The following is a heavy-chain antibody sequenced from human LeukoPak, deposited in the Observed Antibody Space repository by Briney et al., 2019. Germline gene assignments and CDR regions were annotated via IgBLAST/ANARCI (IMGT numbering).Heavy chain of an antibody. CDR1: GGSFSGYY. CDR2: INHSGST. CDR3: ARGRGKSSSWYGGRAFDI. V-gene: IGHV4-34*01. Sequence: SETLSLTCAVYGGSFSGYYWSWIRQPPGKGLEWIGEINHSGSTNYNPSLKSRVTISVDTSKNQFSLKLSSVTAADTALYYCARGRGKSSSWYGGRAFDIWGQGTMVTVSS. D-gene: IGHD6-13*01. J-gene: IGHJ3*02.